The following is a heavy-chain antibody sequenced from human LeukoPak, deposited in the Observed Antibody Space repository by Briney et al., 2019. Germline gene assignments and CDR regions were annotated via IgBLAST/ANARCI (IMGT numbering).Heavy chain of an antibody. D-gene: IGHD5-24*01. Sequence: SQTLSLTCTVSGGSISSGGYYWSWIRQPPGKGLEWIGYIYHSGSTYYNPSLKSRVTISVDRSKNQFSLKLSSVTAADTAVYYCARTFGMATISYYYGMDVWGQGTTVTVSS. CDR3: ARTFGMATISYYYGMDV. CDR2: IYHSGST. V-gene: IGHV4-30-2*01. J-gene: IGHJ6*02. CDR1: GGSISSGGYY.